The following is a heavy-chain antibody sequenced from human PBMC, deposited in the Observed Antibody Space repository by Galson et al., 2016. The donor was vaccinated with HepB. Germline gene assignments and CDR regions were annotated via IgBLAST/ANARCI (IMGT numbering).Heavy chain of an antibody. CDR1: GGSFSSNGHY. CDR2: VYYGGST. Sequence: SETLSLTCSVSGGSFSSNGHYWGWIRQPPGGGLEWIVSVYYGGSTYYNPSLKSPVTISVDTSKNQFSLNLHSVTAADTSVYYCVSQIEGIARDVDYWGQGSLVTVS. CDR3: VSQIEGIARDVDY. J-gene: IGHJ4*02. D-gene: IGHD3-10*01. V-gene: IGHV4-39*01.